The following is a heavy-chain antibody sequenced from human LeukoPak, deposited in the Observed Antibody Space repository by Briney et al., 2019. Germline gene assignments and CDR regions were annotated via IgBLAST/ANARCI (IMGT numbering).Heavy chain of an antibody. V-gene: IGHV4-30-4*08. Sequence: SQTLSLTCTVSGGSISSGDYYWNWIRQPPGKGLEWIGYIYYSGSTYYNPSLKSRVTISVDTSKNQFSLKLSSVTAADTAVYYCARERRSWGSGSSDYYWGQGTLVTVSS. J-gene: IGHJ4*02. CDR2: IYYSGST. D-gene: IGHD3-16*01. CDR3: ARERRSWGSGSSDYY. CDR1: GGSISSGDYY.